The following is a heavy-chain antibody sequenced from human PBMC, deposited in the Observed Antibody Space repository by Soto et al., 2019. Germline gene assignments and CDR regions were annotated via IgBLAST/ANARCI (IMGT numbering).Heavy chain of an antibody. J-gene: IGHJ6*02. CDR3: ARALDYGLYYCCIVF. CDR2: INPSDGST. Sequence: ASVKVSCKASGYTFTTHYMHWVRQAPGQGLEWMGTINPSDGSTTYAQKFQGRVTMTRDTSTSTVYMELSSLISEDTAVYYCARALDYGLYYCCIVFCDPGPTLTVS. CDR1: GYTFTTHY. V-gene: IGHV1-46*01. D-gene: IGHD4-17*01.